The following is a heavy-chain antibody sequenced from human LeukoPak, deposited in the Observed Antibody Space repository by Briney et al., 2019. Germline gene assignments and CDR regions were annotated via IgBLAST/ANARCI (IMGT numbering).Heavy chain of an antibody. V-gene: IGHV3-48*03. CDR1: GFTFSSYE. J-gene: IGHJ4*02. Sequence: PGGSLRLSCAASGFTFSSYEMNWVRQAPGKGLEWVSYISSSGSTIYYADSVKGRFTVSRDNAKNSLYLQMNSLRAEDTAVYYCARDGYTFFHWGQGTLVTVSS. D-gene: IGHD5-24*01. CDR2: ISSSGSTI. CDR3: ARDGYTFFH.